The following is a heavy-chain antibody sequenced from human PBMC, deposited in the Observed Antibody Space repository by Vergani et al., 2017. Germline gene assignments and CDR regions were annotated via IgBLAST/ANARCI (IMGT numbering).Heavy chain of an antibody. J-gene: IGHJ4*02. Sequence: EVQLLVSGGGLVQPGGSLRLSCAASGFTFSSYAMSWAHQAPGKGLEWFSAISGRGDRTYYADSVKGRFTISRGNSKNTLYLQMHSLRVEDTAAYYCAKGTLGYGGSFAYWGQGTLVTVSS. CDR3: AKGTLGYGGSFAY. CDR2: ISGRGDRT. V-gene: IGHV3-23*01. D-gene: IGHD5-12*01. CDR1: GFTFSSYA.